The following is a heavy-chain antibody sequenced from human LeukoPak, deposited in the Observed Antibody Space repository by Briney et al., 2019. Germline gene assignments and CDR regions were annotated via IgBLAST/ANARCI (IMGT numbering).Heavy chain of an antibody. CDR1: GGSFSGYY. CDR2: INHSGST. CDR3: ARRVRVSGSRIAAAGTSVASYYYYMDV. Sequence: SETLSLTCALYGGSFSGYYWSWIRQPPGKGLDWIGEINHSGSTNYNPSLKSRVTISVDTSKNQFSLRLSSVTAAGTAVYYCARRVRVSGSRIAAAGTSVASYYYYMDVWGKGTTVTVSS. D-gene: IGHD6-13*01. J-gene: IGHJ6*03. V-gene: IGHV4-34*01.